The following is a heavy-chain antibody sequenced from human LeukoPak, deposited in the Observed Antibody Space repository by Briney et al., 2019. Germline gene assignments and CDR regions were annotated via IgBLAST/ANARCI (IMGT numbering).Heavy chain of an antibody. J-gene: IGHJ5*02. Sequence: ASVKVSCKASGYTFINYDINWVRQAPGQGLEWIGWLNPNSGNRGFARKFQDRVTLTRDTSISTAYMDLYSLTSEDTAVYYCARGNMIRFGGVSWGQGSLVTASS. V-gene: IGHV1-8*01. CDR2: LNPNSGNR. CDR1: GYTFINYD. D-gene: IGHD3-16*01. CDR3: ARGNMIRFGGVS.